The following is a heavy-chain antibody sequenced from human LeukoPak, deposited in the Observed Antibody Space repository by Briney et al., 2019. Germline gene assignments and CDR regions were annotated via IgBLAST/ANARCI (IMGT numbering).Heavy chain of an antibody. V-gene: IGHV3-23*01. Sequence: GGSLRLSCAASGFTFSSYAMSWVRKAPGKGLEWVSAISGSGGSTYYANSVKGRFTISRDNSKNTLYLQMNSLRAEDTAVYYCTTDMGTIVVPGNLRYYYYGMDVWGQGTTVTVSS. J-gene: IGHJ6*02. CDR2: ISGSGGST. D-gene: IGHD2-15*01. CDR1: GFTFSSYA. CDR3: TTDMGTIVVPGNLRYYYYGMDV.